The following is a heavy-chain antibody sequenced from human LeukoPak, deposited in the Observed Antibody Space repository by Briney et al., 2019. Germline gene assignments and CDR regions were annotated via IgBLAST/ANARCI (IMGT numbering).Heavy chain of an antibody. Sequence: ASVKVSCKASGYTFTSYDINWVRQATGQGLEWMGWLNPNSGYTGYAQKFQGRVTISRNTSMSTVYMELSSLRSEDTAVYYCARGGLELRGHAFDIWGQGTMVTVSS. D-gene: IGHD1-7*01. CDR2: LNPNSGYT. CDR3: ARGGLELRGHAFDI. V-gene: IGHV1-8*03. CDR1: GYTFTSYD. J-gene: IGHJ3*02.